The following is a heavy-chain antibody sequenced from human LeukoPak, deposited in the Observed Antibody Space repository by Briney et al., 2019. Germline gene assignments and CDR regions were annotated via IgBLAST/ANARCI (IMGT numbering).Heavy chain of an antibody. D-gene: IGHD3-16*01. V-gene: IGHV3-7*01. Sequence: PGGSLRLSCAVSGFTFSNYWMNWVRRAPGKGLEWVANIKEDGSQKYYVESVKGRFTVSRDNAKNSVYLQMSSLRDEDTAVYYCARGLNTSPGVDYWGQGTLVTVSS. J-gene: IGHJ4*02. CDR3: ARGLNTSPGVDY. CDR2: IKEDGSQK. CDR1: GFTFSNYW.